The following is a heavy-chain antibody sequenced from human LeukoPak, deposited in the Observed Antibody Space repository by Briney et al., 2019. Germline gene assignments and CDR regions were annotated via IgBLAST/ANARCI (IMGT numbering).Heavy chain of an antibody. D-gene: IGHD2-2*01. V-gene: IGHV4-61*02. CDR1: GGSISSGNYY. CDR3: ARGTQLMPSPLFRE. J-gene: IGHJ1*01. CDR2: VFTNGNA. Sequence: SETLSLTCTVSGGSISSGNYYWSWIRQPAGKGVEWIGRVFTNGNANYNPSLKSRVTISMDSSKNQFSLRLNSVTAADTAMYYCARGTQLMPSPLFREWGQGTLVSVSS.